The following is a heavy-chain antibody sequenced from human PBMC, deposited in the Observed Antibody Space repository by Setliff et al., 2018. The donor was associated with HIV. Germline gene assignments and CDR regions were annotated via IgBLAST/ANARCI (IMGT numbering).Heavy chain of an antibody. J-gene: IGHJ5*02. CDR1: GGSITNADYY. CDR3: ASLTMVRRNT. D-gene: IGHD3-10*01. CDR2: IYYSGNT. Sequence: PSETLSLTCAVSGGSITNADYYWSWIRQPPGKGLEWIGYIYYSGNTYYNPALKSRVVISMDTSSNQFSLNLNSVTAADTALYYCASLTMVRRNTWGQGTLVTVSS. V-gene: IGHV4-30-4*08.